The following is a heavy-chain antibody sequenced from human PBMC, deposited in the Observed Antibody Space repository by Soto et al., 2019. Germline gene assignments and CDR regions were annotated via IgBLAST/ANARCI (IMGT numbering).Heavy chain of an antibody. J-gene: IGHJ4*02. CDR2: IYYSGST. D-gene: IGHD1-1*01. Sequence: QVQLQESGPGLVKPSQTLSLTCTVSGGSISSGGYYWSWIRQHPGKGLEWIGYIYYSGSTYYNPALKSRVIISVETSKAQVSLKRSAVTAADTAVYYCARWPQLEPRFDYWGQGTLVTVSS. V-gene: IGHV4-31*03. CDR1: GGSISSGGYY. CDR3: ARWPQLEPRFDY.